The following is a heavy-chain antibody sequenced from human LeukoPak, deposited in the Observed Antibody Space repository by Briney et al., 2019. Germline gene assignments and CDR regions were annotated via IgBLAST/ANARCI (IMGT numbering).Heavy chain of an antibody. D-gene: IGHD6-13*01. CDR3: ALGSSWQPFDY. CDR2: IDSGGGVT. J-gene: IGHJ4*02. CDR1: GFTFSSYA. V-gene: IGHV3-23*01. Sequence: GGSLRLSCTASGFTFSSYAMTWVRQAPGKGLEWVSGIDSGGGVTYYADSVRGRFSISRDNSKNSLYLQMNSLRAEDTAVYYCALGSSWQPFDYWGQGTLVTVSS.